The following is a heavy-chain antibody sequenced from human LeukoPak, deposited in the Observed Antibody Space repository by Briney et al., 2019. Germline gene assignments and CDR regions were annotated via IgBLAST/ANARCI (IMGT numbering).Heavy chain of an antibody. CDR2: ISGSGGST. D-gene: IGHD5-12*01. CDR1: GFTVSSNS. V-gene: IGHV3-23*01. J-gene: IGHJ4*02. CDR3: AKEVPGPLWLPYFDY. Sequence: PGGSLRLSCTVSGFTVSSNSMSWVRQAPGKGLEWVSGISGSGGSTYYADSVKGRFTISRDNSKNTLHLQMNSLRAEDTAVYYCAKEVPGPLWLPYFDYWGQGTLVTVSS.